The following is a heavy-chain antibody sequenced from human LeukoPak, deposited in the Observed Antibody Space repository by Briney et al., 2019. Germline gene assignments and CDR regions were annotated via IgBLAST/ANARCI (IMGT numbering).Heavy chain of an antibody. D-gene: IGHD1-20*01. Sequence: SETLPLTCTVSGGSISSYYWSWIRQPPGKGLEWIGYIYYSGSTNYNPSLKSRVTISVDTSKNQFSLKLSSVTAADTAVYYCARGGITGTFDYWGQGTLVTVSS. J-gene: IGHJ4*02. CDR2: IYYSGST. V-gene: IGHV4-59*01. CDR1: GGSISSYY. CDR3: ARGGITGTFDY.